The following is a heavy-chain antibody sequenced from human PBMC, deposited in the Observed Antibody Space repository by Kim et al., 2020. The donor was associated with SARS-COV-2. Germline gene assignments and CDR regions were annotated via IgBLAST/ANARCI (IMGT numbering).Heavy chain of an antibody. V-gene: IGHV3-33*01. J-gene: IGHJ4*02. D-gene: IGHD6-6*01. Sequence: GGSLRLSCAASGFTFSSYGMHWVRQAPGKGLEWVAVIWYDGSNKYYADSVKGRFTISRDNSKNTLYLQMNSLRAEDTAVYYCARSMTVESSSPDYWGQGTLVTVSS. CDR3: ARSMTVESSSPDY. CDR1: GFTFSSYG. CDR2: IWYDGSNK.